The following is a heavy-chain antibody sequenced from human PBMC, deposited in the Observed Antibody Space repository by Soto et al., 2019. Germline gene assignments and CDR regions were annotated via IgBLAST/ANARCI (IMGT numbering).Heavy chain of an antibody. J-gene: IGHJ5*02. D-gene: IGHD3-10*01. CDR2: IHYTGRT. Sequence: PSETLSLTCTVSGVSINTYYWTWMRQPPGKELEWIGYIHYTGRTNKNPSLKSRVTMSVDTSKNQFSLKLNSVTAADTAVYYCVRDLAVGGFFDPWGQGTLVTVSS. CDR3: VRDLAVGGFFDP. CDR1: GVSINTYY. V-gene: IGHV4-59*01.